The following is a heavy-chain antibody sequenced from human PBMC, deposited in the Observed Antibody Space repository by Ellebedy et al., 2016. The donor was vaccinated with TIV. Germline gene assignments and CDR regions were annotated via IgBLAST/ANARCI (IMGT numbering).Heavy chain of an antibody. CDR3: AKRNGGIAAFEGGY. J-gene: IGHJ4*02. V-gene: IGHV3-74*01. D-gene: IGHD6-25*01. CDR1: GFTFNNYW. CDR2: LNSDGTIT. Sequence: GESLKISCAASGFTFNNYWMHWVRQVPGKGLVWVSRLNSDGTITNYADSVRGRFTISRDNAKSTLYLQMNSLRAEDTAVYYCAKRNGGIAAFEGGYWGQGTLVTVSS.